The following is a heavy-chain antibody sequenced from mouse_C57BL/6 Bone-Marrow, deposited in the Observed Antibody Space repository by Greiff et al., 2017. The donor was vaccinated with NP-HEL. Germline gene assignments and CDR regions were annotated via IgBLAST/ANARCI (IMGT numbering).Heavy chain of an antibody. V-gene: IGHV10-3*01. J-gene: IGHJ1*03. CDR3: VREEDFLTTVVEDWYFDV. D-gene: IGHD1-1*01. CDR1: GFTFNTYA. Sequence: EVQLVESGGGLVQPKGSLKLSCAASGFTFNTYAMHWVRQAPGKGLEWVARIRSKSSNYATYYADSVKDRFTISRDDSQSMLYLQMNNLKTEDTAMYYCVREEDFLTTVVEDWYFDVWGTGTTVTVSS. CDR2: IRSKSSNYAT.